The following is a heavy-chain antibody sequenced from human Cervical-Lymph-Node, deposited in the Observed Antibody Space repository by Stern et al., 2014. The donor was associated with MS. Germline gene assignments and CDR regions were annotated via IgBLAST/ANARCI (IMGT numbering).Heavy chain of an antibody. CDR2: IWYYGSKK. V-gene: IGHV3-33*01. Sequence: QVQLVESGGGVVQPGRSLRLSCAASGFTFSDYGMHWVRQDPGKGLGGGAIIWYYGSKKYYADSVKGRFTISRDNSNNTLYLQMNSLRAEDTAVYYCARDASWIQLWSYFDYWGQGTLVTVSS. CDR1: GFTFSDYG. D-gene: IGHD5-18*01. CDR3: ARDASWIQLWSYFDY. J-gene: IGHJ4*02.